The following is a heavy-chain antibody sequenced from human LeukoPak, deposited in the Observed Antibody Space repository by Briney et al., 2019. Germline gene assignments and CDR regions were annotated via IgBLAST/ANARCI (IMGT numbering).Heavy chain of an antibody. CDR2: ISGSSSYI. V-gene: IGHV3-21*01. CDR3: ARVPAGVIGMKDAFDI. Sequence: MPGGSLRLSCAASGFTFSSYEMNWVRQAPGKGLEWVSSISGSSSYIYYADSVKGRFTISRHNAKNSLYLQMNSLRAEDTAVYYCARVPAGVIGMKDAFDIWGQGTMVTVSS. CDR1: GFTFSSYE. J-gene: IGHJ3*02. D-gene: IGHD3-16*02.